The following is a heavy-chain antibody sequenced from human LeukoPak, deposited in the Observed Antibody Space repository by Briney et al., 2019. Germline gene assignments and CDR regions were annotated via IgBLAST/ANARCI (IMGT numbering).Heavy chain of an antibody. CDR1: GGSISSGDYY. V-gene: IGHV4-30-4*01. CDR3: ARDYGDYGHYYYYGMDV. Sequence: SETLSLTCTVSGGSISSGDYYWSWIRQPPGKGLEWIGYIYYSGSTYYNPSLKSRVTISVDTSKNQFSLKLSFVTAADTAVYYCARDYGDYGHYYYYGMDVWGQGTTVTVSS. J-gene: IGHJ6*02. CDR2: IYYSGST. D-gene: IGHD4-17*01.